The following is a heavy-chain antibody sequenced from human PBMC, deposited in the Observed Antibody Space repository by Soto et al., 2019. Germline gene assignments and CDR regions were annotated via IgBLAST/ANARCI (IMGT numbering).Heavy chain of an antibody. Sequence: QGQLVESGGGLVQPGRSLRLSCAASGFTFSSYGMHWVRQAPDKGLEWVAVISYDGSDKYYADSVKGRFTISRDNSKATLYLQMNSLRAEDTAVYYCANSIAVAGTGDFDIWCQGTVVTVSS. J-gene: IGHJ3*02. CDR1: GFTFSSYG. V-gene: IGHV3-30*18. CDR3: ANSIAVAGTGDFDI. CDR2: ISYDGSDK. D-gene: IGHD6-19*01.